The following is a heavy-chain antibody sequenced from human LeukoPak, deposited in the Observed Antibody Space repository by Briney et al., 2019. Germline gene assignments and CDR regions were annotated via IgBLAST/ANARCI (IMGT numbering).Heavy chain of an antibody. J-gene: IGHJ4*02. CDR1: GYSFTSYW. V-gene: IGHV5-51*01. Sequence: GESLKISCKGSGYSFTSYWTGWVRQMPGKGLEWMGIIYPGDSDTRHSPSFQGQVTISADKSISTAYLQWSSLKASDTAMYYCASYSSGWTGAPDFWGQGTLVTVSS. D-gene: IGHD6-19*01. CDR2: IYPGDSDT. CDR3: ASYSSGWTGAPDF.